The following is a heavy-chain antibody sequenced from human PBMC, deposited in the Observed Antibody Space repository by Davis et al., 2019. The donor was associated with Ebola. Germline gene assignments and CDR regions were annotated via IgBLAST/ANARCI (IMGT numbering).Heavy chain of an antibody. J-gene: IGHJ3*02. CDR1: GFISSCYV. D-gene: IGHD1-26*01. Sequence: GASLKISCAASGFISSCYVMSWVRQAPGKGLEWVSYISGDSLYTNYADSVRGRLTISRDDAKNSLYLQMNSLRAEDTAIYYCAKDTSNIWFDIWGQGTNVTVSS. CDR3: AKDTSNIWFDI. CDR2: ISGDSLYT. V-gene: IGHV3-11*06.